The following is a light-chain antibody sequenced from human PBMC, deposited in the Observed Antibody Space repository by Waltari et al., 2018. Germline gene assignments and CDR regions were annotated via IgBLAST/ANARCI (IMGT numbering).Light chain of an antibody. CDR3: QQSFVTGT. CDR1: QIISHF. V-gene: IGKV1-39*01. J-gene: IGKJ3*01. Sequence: DIQMTQSPSSVSASVGDRVTITCRASQIISHFLNWYQQNPGKAPKLLIYTTSNLQTGVPSRFSGSGSGTDFTLTISSLQPEDFATYYCQQSFVTGTFGPGTKVDIK. CDR2: TTS.